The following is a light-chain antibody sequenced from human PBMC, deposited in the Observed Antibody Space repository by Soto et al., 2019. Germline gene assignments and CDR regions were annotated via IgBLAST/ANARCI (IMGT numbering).Light chain of an antibody. Sequence: QSVLTQPPSVSGAPGQRVTISCTGSSSNIGAGYDVHWYQQLPGTAPKLLIYGNNNRPSGVPDRFSGSKSATSDSLAITGLQAGDEADYYCQSYDSSLSGWVFGGGTKLTVL. CDR2: GNN. V-gene: IGLV1-40*01. CDR3: QSYDSSLSGWV. J-gene: IGLJ3*02. CDR1: SSNIGAGYD.